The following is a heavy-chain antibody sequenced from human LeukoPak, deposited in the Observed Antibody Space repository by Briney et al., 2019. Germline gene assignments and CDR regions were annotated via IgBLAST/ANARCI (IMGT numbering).Heavy chain of an antibody. J-gene: IGHJ3*02. V-gene: IGHV4-59*01. Sequence: LTLSCAASGFTFDDYAMHWVRQAPGRGLEWIGYIHYSGSTNYNPSLKSRVTISVDTSKNQFSLKLSSVTAADTAVYYCAREYSSSSGKTFDIWGQGTMVTVSS. CDR1: GFTFDDYA. D-gene: IGHD6-6*01. CDR2: IHYSGST. CDR3: AREYSSSSGKTFDI.